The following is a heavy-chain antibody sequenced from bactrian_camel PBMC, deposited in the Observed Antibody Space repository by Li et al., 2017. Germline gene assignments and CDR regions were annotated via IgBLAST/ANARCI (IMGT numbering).Heavy chain of an antibody. J-gene: IGHJ7*01. V-gene: IGHV3S40*01. D-gene: IGHD6*01. Sequence: VQLVESGGGLVQPGGSLRLSCAASGFTFSSYYMSWVRQAPGKGLEWVSSISRDGGTTYYADAKKGRFTISRDNAKNTLYLQMNSLNTEDTAIYYCTRDVAGNYYGSDYWGKGTQVTVS. CDR2: ISRDGGTT. CDR1: GFTFSSYY.